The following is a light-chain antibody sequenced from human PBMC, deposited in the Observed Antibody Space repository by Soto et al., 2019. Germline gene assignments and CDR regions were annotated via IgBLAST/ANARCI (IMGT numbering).Light chain of an antibody. CDR1: QSGSNY. Sequence: EIVLTQSPATLSLSPGERATLSCRASQSGSNYLAWYQQKLGQAPRLLIYDASNRATGIPARFSGSGSGTDFTLTISSLEPEDSAVYYCHQRSNWPLSITFGQETRLEIK. CDR3: HQRSNWPLSIT. J-gene: IGKJ5*01. CDR2: DAS. V-gene: IGKV3-11*01.